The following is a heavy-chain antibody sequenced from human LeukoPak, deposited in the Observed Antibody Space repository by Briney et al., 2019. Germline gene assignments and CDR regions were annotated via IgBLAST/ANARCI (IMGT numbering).Heavy chain of an antibody. CDR2: ISPSSGST. Sequence: ASVKVSCKASGYDFTSYYMHWLRQAPGQGLEWMAIISPSSGSTSFARKFQGRLSMTRDTSTSTVYMELRSLRSEDTAVYYCARGSSTAVVILDPYYFDSWGQGTLVTVSS. CDR1: GYDFTSYY. V-gene: IGHV1-46*01. CDR3: ARGSSTAVVILDPYYFDS. J-gene: IGHJ4*02. D-gene: IGHD3-22*01.